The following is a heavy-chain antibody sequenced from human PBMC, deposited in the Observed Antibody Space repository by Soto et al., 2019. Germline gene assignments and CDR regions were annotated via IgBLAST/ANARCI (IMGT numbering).Heavy chain of an antibody. CDR1: GFTFSNAW. V-gene: IGHV3-15*07. CDR2: IKSKTDGGTT. J-gene: IGHJ6*02. Sequence: GGSLRLSCAASGFTFSNAWMNWVRQAPGKGLEWVGRIKSKTDGGTTDYDAPVKGRFTISRDDSKNTLYLQMNSLKTEDTAVYYCTTGLTYYYDSSGSTPLFYYYYYGMDVWGQGTTVTVSS. CDR3: TTGLTYYYDSSGSTPLFYYYYYGMDV. D-gene: IGHD3-22*01.